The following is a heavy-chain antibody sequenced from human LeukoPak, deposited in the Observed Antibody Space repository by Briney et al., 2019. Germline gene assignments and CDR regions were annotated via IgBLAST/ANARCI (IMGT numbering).Heavy chain of an antibody. Sequence: GGSLRLSCAASGFTFNSYGMSWVRQAPGKGLEWVSSFSGSGAGAYYADSVKGRFTVSRDNSKNTLYLQMNSLRAEDTAVYYCAKPLGYTYGYAFDIWGQGTMVSVSS. CDR3: AKPLGYTYGYAFDI. V-gene: IGHV3-23*01. D-gene: IGHD5-18*01. CDR1: GFTFNSYG. CDR2: FSGSGAGA. J-gene: IGHJ3*02.